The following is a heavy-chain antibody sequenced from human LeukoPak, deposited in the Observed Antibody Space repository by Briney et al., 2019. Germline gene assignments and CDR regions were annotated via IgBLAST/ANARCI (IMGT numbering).Heavy chain of an antibody. CDR3: AKVSTMVRGVMGPYNYFDY. CDR2: ISGSGGST. D-gene: IGHD3-10*01. CDR1: GFTFSSYA. J-gene: IGHJ4*02. Sequence: PGGSLRLSCAASGFTFSSYAMSWVRQAPGKGLEWVSAISGSGGSTFYADSVKGRFTISRDNSKNTLYLQMNSLRAEDTAVYYCAKVSTMVRGVMGPYNYFDYWGQGTLVTVSS. V-gene: IGHV3-23*01.